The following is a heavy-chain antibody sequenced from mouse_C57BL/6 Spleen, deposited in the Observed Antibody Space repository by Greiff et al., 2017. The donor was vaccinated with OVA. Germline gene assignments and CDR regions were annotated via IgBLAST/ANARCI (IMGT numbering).Heavy chain of an antibody. CDR1: GYTFTSYW. CDR2: IDPNSGGT. V-gene: IGHV1-72*01. D-gene: IGHD2-4*01. J-gene: IGHJ3*01. CDR3: ARPSTRISTEFAY. Sequence: VQLQQPGAELVKPGASVKLSCKASGYTFTSYWMHWVKQRPGRGLEWIGRIDPNSGGTKYNEKFKSKATLTVDKPSSTAYMQLSSLTSEDSAVYYCARPSTRISTEFAYWGQGTLVTVSA.